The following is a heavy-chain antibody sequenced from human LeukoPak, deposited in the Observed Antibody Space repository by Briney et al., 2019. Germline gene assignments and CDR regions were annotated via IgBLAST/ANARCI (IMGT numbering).Heavy chain of an antibody. CDR1: GFTFGDYV. CDR2: IKQDGSEK. J-gene: IGHJ4*02. Sequence: GGPLRLSCTASGFTFGDYVMSWVRQAPGKGLEWVANIKQDGSEKYYVDSVKGRFTISRDNAKNSLYLQMNSLRAEATAVYYCARVMLVLDYWGQGTLVTVSS. CDR3: ARVMLVLDY. D-gene: IGHD6-13*01. V-gene: IGHV3-7*01.